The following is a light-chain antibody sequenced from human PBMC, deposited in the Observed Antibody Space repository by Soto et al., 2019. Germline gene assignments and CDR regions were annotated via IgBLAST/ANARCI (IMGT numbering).Light chain of an antibody. CDR1: QSVRNN. V-gene: IGKV3-15*01. J-gene: IGKJ5*01. Sequence: EIVMTQSPATLSVSPGDRATLSCRASQSVRNNLAWYQQKPGQAPSLLIYGASTRATGIPARFSGSGSGTEFTLTISSLQSEDFAVYFCHQYNNWPRTFGQGTRLEI. CDR3: HQYNNWPRT. CDR2: GAS.